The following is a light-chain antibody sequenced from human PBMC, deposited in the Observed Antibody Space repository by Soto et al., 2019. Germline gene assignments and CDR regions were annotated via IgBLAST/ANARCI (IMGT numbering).Light chain of an antibody. V-gene: IGLV2-14*01. J-gene: IGLJ1*01. CDR3: SSYTSSPNYV. Sequence: QSVLTQPASVSGSPGQSITISCTGTSSDVGGYNYVSWYQQHPGKAPKLMIYEVSNRPSGVSNRFSGSKSGNTGSLTISGRQAEDEADYYCSSYTSSPNYVFGSGTKVTVL. CDR1: SSDVGGYNY. CDR2: EVS.